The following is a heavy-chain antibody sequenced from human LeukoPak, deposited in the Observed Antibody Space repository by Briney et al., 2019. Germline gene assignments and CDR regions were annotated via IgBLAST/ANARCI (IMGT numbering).Heavy chain of an antibody. Sequence: PGGSLRLSCEASGFTLSNYAMSWVRQAPGKGLEWVSVITGSGGTTNYADSVKGRFTISRDTSKNTLYLQMNSLRAEDTAVYYCAKDNGYNWNYNTLGYWGQGTLVTVSS. D-gene: IGHD1-7*01. CDR1: GFTLSNYA. CDR3: AKDNGYNWNYNTLGY. J-gene: IGHJ4*02. V-gene: IGHV3-23*01. CDR2: ITGSGGTT.